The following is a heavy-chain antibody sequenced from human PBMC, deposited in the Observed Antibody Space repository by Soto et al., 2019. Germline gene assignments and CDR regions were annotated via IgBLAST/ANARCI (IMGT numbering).Heavy chain of an antibody. CDR1: GGTFSSYA. CDR3: ARGDGVLMVYAIPNPRYYYGMDV. D-gene: IGHD2-8*01. J-gene: IGHJ6*02. V-gene: IGHV1-69*12. CDR2: IIPIFGTA. Sequence: QVQLVQSGAEVKKPGSSVKVSCKASGGTFSSYAISWVRQAPGQGLEWMGGIIPIFGTANYAQKFQGRVTITADESTSTAYMELSSLRSEDTAVYYCARGDGVLMVYAIPNPRYYYGMDVWGQGTTVTVSS.